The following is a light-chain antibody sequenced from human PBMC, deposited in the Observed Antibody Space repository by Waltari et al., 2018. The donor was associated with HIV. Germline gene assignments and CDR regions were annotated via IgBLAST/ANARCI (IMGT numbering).Light chain of an antibody. CDR1: QSISSW. CDR2: KAS. Sequence: DIQMTQFPSTLSASVGDRVTITCRASQSISSWLVWYQQKPGKAPKLLIYKASSIESGVPSRFSGSGSGTEFTLTISSLQPDDFATYYCQQYNSFTWTFGQGTKVEIK. V-gene: IGKV1-5*03. CDR3: QQYNSFTWT. J-gene: IGKJ1*01.